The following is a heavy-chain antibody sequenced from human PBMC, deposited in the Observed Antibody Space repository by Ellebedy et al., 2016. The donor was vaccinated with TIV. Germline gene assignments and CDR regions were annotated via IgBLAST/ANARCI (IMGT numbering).Heavy chain of an antibody. V-gene: IGHV4-61*02. D-gene: IGHD3-3*01. CDR1: GGSISSGSYY. Sequence: SETLSLXXTVSGGSISSGSYYWSWIRQPAGKGLEWIGRIYTSGSTNYNPSLKSRVTMSVDTSKNQFSLKLSSVTAADTAVYYCARGDFWSGYLDYWGQGTLVTVSS. J-gene: IGHJ4*02. CDR3: ARGDFWSGYLDY. CDR2: IYTSGST.